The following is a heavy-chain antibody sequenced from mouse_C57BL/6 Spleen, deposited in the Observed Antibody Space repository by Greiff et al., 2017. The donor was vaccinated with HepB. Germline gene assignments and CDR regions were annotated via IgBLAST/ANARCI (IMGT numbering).Heavy chain of an antibody. CDR3: AWEGYCGSSLFAY. CDR1: GYSITSCYY. J-gene: IGHJ3*01. Sequence: EVQVVESGPGLVKPSQSLSLTCSVTGYSITSCYYWNWIRQFPGNKLKWMGYISYDGSNNYNPSLKNRISITHDTSKNQFFLKLTSVTTEDTANYYCAWEGYCGSSLFAYWGQGTLVTVAA. CDR2: ISYDGSN. V-gene: IGHV3-6*01. D-gene: IGHD1-1*01.